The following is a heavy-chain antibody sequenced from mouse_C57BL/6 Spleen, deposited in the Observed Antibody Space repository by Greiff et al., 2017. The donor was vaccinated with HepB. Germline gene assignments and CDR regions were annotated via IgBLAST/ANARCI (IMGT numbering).Heavy chain of an antibody. CDR2: IYPRDGST. J-gene: IGHJ4*01. D-gene: IGHD1-1*01. CDR3: ARKGIDYYGSSSYYYAMDY. V-gene: IGHV1-85*01. CDR1: GYTFTSYD. Sequence: VQLQQSGPELVKPGASVKLSCKASGYTFTSYDINWVKQRPGQGLEWIGWIYPRDGSTKYNEKLKGKATLTVDTSSSTAYMELHSLTSEDSAVYFCARKGIDYYGSSSYYYAMDYWGQGTSVTVSS.